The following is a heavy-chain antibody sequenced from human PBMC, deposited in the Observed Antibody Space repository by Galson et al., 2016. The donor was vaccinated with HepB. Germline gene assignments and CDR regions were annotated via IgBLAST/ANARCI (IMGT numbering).Heavy chain of an antibody. CDR1: GFTFSSYA. V-gene: IGHV3-23*01. Sequence: SLRLSCAASGFTFSSYAMPWVRQAPGKGLEWVSGIFGSGGNSYYADYVKGRFTISRDNSKNTLYVQMDSLRVEDSAAYYCAKALYSSPFVSAYDIWGQGTMVTVSS. D-gene: IGHD6-19*01. CDR3: AKALYSSPFVSAYDI. J-gene: IGHJ3*02. CDR2: IFGSGGNS.